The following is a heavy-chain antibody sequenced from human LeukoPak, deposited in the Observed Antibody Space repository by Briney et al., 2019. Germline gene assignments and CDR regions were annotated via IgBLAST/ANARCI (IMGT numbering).Heavy chain of an antibody. CDR1: GGSISSYY. CDR2: IYYSGST. D-gene: IGHD2-2*01. Sequence: PSETLSLTCTVSGGSISSYYWSWIRQPPGKGLEWNRYIYYSGSTNYNPSLKSRVTISVDTSKNQFSLKLSSVTAADTAVYYCARVYCSSTSCYPPRPDFDYWGQGTLVTVSS. CDR3: ARVYCSSTSCYPPRPDFDY. V-gene: IGHV4-59*08. J-gene: IGHJ4*02.